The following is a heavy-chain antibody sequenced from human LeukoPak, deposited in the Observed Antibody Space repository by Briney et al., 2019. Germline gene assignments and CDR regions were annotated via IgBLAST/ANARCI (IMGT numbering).Heavy chain of an antibody. V-gene: IGHV4-4*07. CDR3: SRDHDSGSYSAVVSNWFDP. CDR1: SGSISSYY. D-gene: IGHD1-26*01. CDR2: IYTSGST. Sequence: SETLSLTCTVSSGSISSYYWSWIRQPAGKGLEWIGRIYTSGSTNYNPSLKSRVTMSVDTSKNQFSLNLSSVTAADTAVSFFSRDHDSGSYSAVVSNWFDPWGQGTLVTVSS. J-gene: IGHJ5*02.